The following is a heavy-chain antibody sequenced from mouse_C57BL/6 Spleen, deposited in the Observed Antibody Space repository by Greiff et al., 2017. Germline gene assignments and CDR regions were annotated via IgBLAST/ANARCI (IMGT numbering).Heavy chain of an antibody. CDR1: GFTFSDYG. CDR3: AREFSWGSSWDY. V-gene: IGHV5-17*01. Sequence: EVKLMESGGGLVKPGGSLKLSCAASGFTFSDYGMHWVRQAPEKGLEWVAYISSGSSTIYYADTVKGRFTISRDNAKNTLFLQMTSLRSEDTAMYYCAREFSWGSSWDYWGQGTTLTVSS. CDR2: ISSGSSTI. D-gene: IGHD1-1*01. J-gene: IGHJ2*01.